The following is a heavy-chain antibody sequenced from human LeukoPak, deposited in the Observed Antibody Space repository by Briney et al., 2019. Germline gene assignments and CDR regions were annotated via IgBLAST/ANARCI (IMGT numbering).Heavy chain of an antibody. CDR1: GGSINTGGYH. Sequence: PSETLSLTCSVSGGSINTGGYHWSWIRQSPGKGLEWIGYIFHTGGTNYNPSLKSRVTISVDKSKNQFSLKLSSVTAADTAVYYCARGQFWSGYSIWGQGTLVTVSS. CDR3: ARGQFWSGYSI. V-gene: IGHV4-30-2*06. D-gene: IGHD3-3*02. CDR2: IFHTGGT. J-gene: IGHJ4*02.